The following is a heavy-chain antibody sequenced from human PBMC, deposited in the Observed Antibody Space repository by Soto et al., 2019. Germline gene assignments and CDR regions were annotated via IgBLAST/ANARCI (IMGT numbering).Heavy chain of an antibody. Sequence: EVQLLESGGGLVQPGGSLRLSCAASGFTFSGYAMSWVRQAPGKGLEWVSTISGSDGSTYHADSVKGRFTISRDNSKNTLYLQMKGLRAEDTAVYYCAKGDRYGDYCDCWGQGTLVTVSS. J-gene: IGHJ4*02. CDR3: AKGDRYGDYCDC. CDR2: ISGSDGST. D-gene: IGHD4-17*01. V-gene: IGHV3-23*01. CDR1: GFTFSGYA.